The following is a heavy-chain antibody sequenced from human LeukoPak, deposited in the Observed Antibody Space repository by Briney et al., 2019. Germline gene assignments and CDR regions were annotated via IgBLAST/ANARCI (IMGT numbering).Heavy chain of an antibody. V-gene: IGHV1-2*02. D-gene: IGHD3-22*01. CDR2: INPNSDGT. CDR3: ARGSYDSSDFEYFHH. CDR1: GYTFTGYY. Sequence: ASVKVSCKASGYTFTGYYMHWVRQAPGQGLEWMGWINPNSDGTNYAQKFQGRVTMTRDTSISTAYMELNRLRSDDTAVYYCARGSYDSSDFEYFHHWGQGTLVTVSS. J-gene: IGHJ1*01.